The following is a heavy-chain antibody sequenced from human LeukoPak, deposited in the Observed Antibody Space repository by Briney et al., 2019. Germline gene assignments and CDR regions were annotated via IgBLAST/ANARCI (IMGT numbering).Heavy chain of an antibody. V-gene: IGHV3-66*01. CDR1: GFTFSSYA. D-gene: IGHD1-26*01. J-gene: IGHJ3*02. Sequence: GGSLRLSCAASGFTFSSYAMSWVRQAPGKGLEWVSVIYNAGSTYYADSVKGRFTFSRDNSKNTPYLQMNSLRAEDTAVYYCARGGVGANRGIAFDIWGQGTLVTVSS. CDR3: ARGGVGANRGIAFDI. CDR2: IYNAGST.